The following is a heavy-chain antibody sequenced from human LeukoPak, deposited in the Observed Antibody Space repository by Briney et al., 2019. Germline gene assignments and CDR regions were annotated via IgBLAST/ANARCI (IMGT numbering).Heavy chain of an antibody. CDR1: GGSFSGYY. J-gene: IGHJ4*02. V-gene: IGHV3-23*01. CDR2: ISGSGGST. CDR3: ANYDSSGYYYFDY. Sequence: PSETLSLTCAVYGGSFSGYYWSWVRQAPGKGLEWVSAISGSGGSTYYADSVKGRFTISRDNSKNTLYLQMNSLRAEDTAVYYCANYDSSGYYYFDYWGQGTLVTVSS. D-gene: IGHD3-22*01.